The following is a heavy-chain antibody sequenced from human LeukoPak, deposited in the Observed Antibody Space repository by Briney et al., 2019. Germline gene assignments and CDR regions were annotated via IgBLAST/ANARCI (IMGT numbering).Heavy chain of an antibody. Sequence: SQTLSLTCTVSGGSISSGDYYWSWIRQPPGTGLEWIGYIYYSGSTNYNPSLKSRVTISVDTSKNQFSLKLSSVTAADTAVYYCARAFSGDYGAYYYYYGMDVWGQGTTVTVSS. CDR1: GGSISSGDYY. CDR3: ARAFSGDYGAYYYYYGMDV. D-gene: IGHD4-17*01. J-gene: IGHJ6*02. V-gene: IGHV4-61*08. CDR2: IYYSGST.